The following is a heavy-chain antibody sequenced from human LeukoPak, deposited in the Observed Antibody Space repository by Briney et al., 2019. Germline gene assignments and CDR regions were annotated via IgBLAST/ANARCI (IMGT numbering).Heavy chain of an antibody. CDR2: MNPNSGNT. V-gene: IGHV1-8*01. CDR1: GYTFTSYD. D-gene: IGHD3-10*01. J-gene: IGHJ6*02. CDR3: ARTPSMVRGVIGYYYYGMDV. Sequence: ASVKVSCKASGYTFTSYDINWVRQATGQGLEWMGWMNPNSGNTGYAQKFQGRVTMTRNTSISTAYMELSSLRSEDTAVYYCARTPSMVRGVIGYYYYGMDVWGQGTRSPSP.